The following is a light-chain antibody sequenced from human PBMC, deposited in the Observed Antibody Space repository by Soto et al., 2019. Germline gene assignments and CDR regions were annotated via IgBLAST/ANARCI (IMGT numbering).Light chain of an antibody. V-gene: IGKV1-27*01. J-gene: IGKJ1*01. CDR1: EDVSSN. CDR2: GAS. Sequence: DIQMTQSPSSLSASLGDRATLTCRASEDVSSNLAWYQQKPGQVPKLLIYGASTLPPGLPSRFSGRGSGPAFTLTISSLQPEDVATYYCQKYNRAPRTFGQGTKVDIK. CDR3: QKYNRAPRT.